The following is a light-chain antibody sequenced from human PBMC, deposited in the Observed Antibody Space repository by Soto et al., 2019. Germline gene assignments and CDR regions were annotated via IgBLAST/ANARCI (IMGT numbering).Light chain of an antibody. CDR3: SSFGGSNHVV. Sequence: QSALTQPPSASGSPGQSVTISCTGTSSDVGGYNYVSWYQQHPGKAPKLIIYEVSKRPSGVPDHFSGSKSGNTASLTVSGLQADDEADYYRSSFGGSNHVVFGGGTKLTVL. CDR2: EVS. J-gene: IGLJ2*01. V-gene: IGLV2-8*01. CDR1: SSDVGGYNY.